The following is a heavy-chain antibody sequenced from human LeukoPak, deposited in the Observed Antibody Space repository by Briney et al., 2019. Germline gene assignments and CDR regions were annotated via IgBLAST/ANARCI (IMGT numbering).Heavy chain of an antibody. D-gene: IGHD3-10*01. Sequence: SETLSLTCTVSGGSISSGSYYWSWIRQPAGKGLEWIGRIYTSGSTNYNPSLKSRVTISVDTSKNQFSLKLSSVTAADTAVYYCARSGLLLWFGKLLYHDAFDIWGQGTMVTVSS. J-gene: IGHJ3*02. V-gene: IGHV4-61*02. CDR1: GGSISSGSYY. CDR2: IYTSGST. CDR3: ARSGLLLWFGKLLYHDAFDI.